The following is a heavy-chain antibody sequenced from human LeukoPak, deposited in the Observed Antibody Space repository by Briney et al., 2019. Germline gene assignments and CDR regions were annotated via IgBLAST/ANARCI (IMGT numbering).Heavy chain of an antibody. CDR1: GFTFSSYS. D-gene: IGHD5-12*01. V-gene: IGHV3-21*01. Sequence: GGSLRLSCAASGFTFSSYSMNWVRQAPGKGLEWVSSISSSSSYIYYADSVKGRFTISRDNAKNSLYLQMNSLRAEDTAVYYCAREVVKQWLNRYYYYGMDVWGQGTTVTVSS. J-gene: IGHJ6*02. CDR3: AREVVKQWLNRYYYYGMDV. CDR2: ISSSSSYI.